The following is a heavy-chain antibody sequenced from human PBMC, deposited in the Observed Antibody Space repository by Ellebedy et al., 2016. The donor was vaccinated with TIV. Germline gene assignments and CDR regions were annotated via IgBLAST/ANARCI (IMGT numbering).Heavy chain of an antibody. V-gene: IGHV1-18*04. J-gene: IGHJ5*02. Sequence: AASVKVSCKASGYSFTSFGISWARQVPGQGLEGKGWLKTHDGHTDYAQKFQGRVTLTTDTSTRTAYMELRSLRSDDTAVYNCAREPPGYYGTGIGRFDPWGQGTMVTVSS. CDR2: LKTHDGHT. CDR3: AREPPGYYGTGIGRFDP. D-gene: IGHD3-10*01. CDR1: GYSFTSFG.